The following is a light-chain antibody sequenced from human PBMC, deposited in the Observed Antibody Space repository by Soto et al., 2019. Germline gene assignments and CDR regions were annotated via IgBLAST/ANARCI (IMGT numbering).Light chain of an antibody. J-gene: IGKJ1*01. CDR2: GAS. Sequence: EIVLTQSPGTLSLSPGERVSLSCRASQTINRSFLAWYQQKPGQAPRLLIYGASSRATGVPDRFSGSGSGTDFTLTISRLEPGDFAVYYCQQFRTSVTFGQGTKVDIK. CDR3: QQFRTSVT. V-gene: IGKV3-20*01. CDR1: QTINRSF.